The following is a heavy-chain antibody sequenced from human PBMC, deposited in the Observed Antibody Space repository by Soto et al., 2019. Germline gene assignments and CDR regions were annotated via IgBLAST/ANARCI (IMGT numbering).Heavy chain of an antibody. CDR1: GGSISSSNW. D-gene: IGHD2-2*01. CDR3: ERESTRGRYYYFGFDV. Sequence: KPSETLSLTCAVSGGSISSSNWWSWVRQSPEKGLEWIGEIYHSESTNYNPSLKSRVTISVDNSKNQFSLRLISVTAADTAVYYCERESTRGRYYYFGFDVWGQGTTVTVSS. J-gene: IGHJ6*02. CDR2: IYHSEST. V-gene: IGHV4-4*02.